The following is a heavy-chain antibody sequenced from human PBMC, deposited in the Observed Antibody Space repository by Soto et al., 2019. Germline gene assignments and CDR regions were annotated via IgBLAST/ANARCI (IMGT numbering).Heavy chain of an antibody. D-gene: IGHD4-17*01. J-gene: IGHJ5*02. CDR1: GGTFSSYA. CDR2: IIPIFGTA. V-gene: IGHV1-69*13. CDR3: ARSATVTHWFDP. Sequence: SVKVSCKASGGTFSSYAISWLRQAPGQGLEWMGGIIPIFGTANYAQKFQGRVTITADESTSTAYMELSSLRSEDTAVHYCARSATVTHWFDPWGQGTLVTVSS.